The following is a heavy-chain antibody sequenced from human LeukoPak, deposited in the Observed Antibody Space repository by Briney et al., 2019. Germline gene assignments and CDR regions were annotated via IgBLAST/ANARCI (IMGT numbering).Heavy chain of an antibody. CDR1: GFTFSSYA. CDR3: ARGFLDFDS. D-gene: IGHD3-3*01. CDR2: IWYDGSNT. Sequence: GGSLRLSCAASGFTFSSYAMHWVRQAPGKGLEWAALIWYDGSNTYYADSVKGRFTISRDDSKNTVYLQMNSLRAEDTALYYCARGFLDFDSWGQGTLVIVSS. V-gene: IGHV3-33*01. J-gene: IGHJ4*02.